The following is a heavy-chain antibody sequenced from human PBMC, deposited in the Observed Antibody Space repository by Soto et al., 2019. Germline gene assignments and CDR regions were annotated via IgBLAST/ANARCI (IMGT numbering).Heavy chain of an antibody. CDR1: GFTFSSYS. D-gene: IGHD3-10*01. CDR2: ISSSSSYI. V-gene: IGHV3-21*01. Sequence: GGSLRLSCAASGFTFSSYSMNWVRQAPGKGLEWVSSISSSSSYIYYADSVKGRFTISRDNAKNSLYLQMNSLRAEDTAVYYCARDSFTSITMVRGVISTWGQGTLVTVSS. CDR3: ARDSFTSITMVRGVIST. J-gene: IGHJ5*02.